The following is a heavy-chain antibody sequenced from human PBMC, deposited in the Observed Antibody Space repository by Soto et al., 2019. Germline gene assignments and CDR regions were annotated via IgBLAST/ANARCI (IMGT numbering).Heavy chain of an antibody. D-gene: IGHD5-12*01. CDR2: ISSSSSYI. Sequence: GGSLRLSCAASGFTFSSYSMNWVRQAPGKGLEWVSSISSSSSYIYYADSVKGRFTISRDNAKNSLYLQMNSLRAEDTAVYYCARDPGDSGYEAYDYWGQGTLVTVSS. CDR1: GFTFSSYS. CDR3: ARDPGDSGYEAYDY. V-gene: IGHV3-21*01. J-gene: IGHJ4*02.